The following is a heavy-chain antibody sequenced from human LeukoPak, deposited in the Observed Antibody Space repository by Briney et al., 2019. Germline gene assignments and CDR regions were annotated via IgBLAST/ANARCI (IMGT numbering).Heavy chain of an antibody. V-gene: IGHV4-39*07. Sequence: SETLSLTCTVSGGSISSSSYYWGWIRQPPGKGLEWIGSIYYSGSTYYNPSLKSRVTISVDTSKNQFSLKLSSVTAADTAVYYCASTDSSGYYLDYWGQGTLVTVSS. CDR2: IYYSGST. J-gene: IGHJ4*02. CDR3: ASTDSSGYYLDY. D-gene: IGHD3-22*01. CDR1: GGSISSSSYY.